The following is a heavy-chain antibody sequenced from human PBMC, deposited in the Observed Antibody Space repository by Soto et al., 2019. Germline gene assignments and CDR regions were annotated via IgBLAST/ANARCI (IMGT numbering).Heavy chain of an antibody. CDR1: GYDFSTYG. Sequence: QVQLAQSGGEMKKPGASVEVSCKASGYDFSTYGISWVRQAPGQGLEWMGWISVSTGDTNFAQKFQGRIAVTTDTSTSTAYMKPRRLRSDDTAVYYCARPTTLSDPGYCYYYYMDIWGKGTTVTVS. CDR2: ISVSTGDT. CDR3: ARPTTLSDPGYCYYYYMDI. V-gene: IGHV1-18*01. J-gene: IGHJ6*03. D-gene: IGHD4-4*01.